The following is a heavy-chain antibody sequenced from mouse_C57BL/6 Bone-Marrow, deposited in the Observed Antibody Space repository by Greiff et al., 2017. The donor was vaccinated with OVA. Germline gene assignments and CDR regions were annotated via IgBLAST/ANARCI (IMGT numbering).Heavy chain of an antibody. CDR2: IDPENGDT. V-gene: IGHV14-4*01. J-gene: IGHJ2*01. Sequence: VQLQQSGAELVMPWASVKLSCKASGFNIKDDYMHWVKQRPGQGLEWIGWIDPENGDTESASKFQGKSPITADPSSNTAYLQLSRLTTEDTADDYCASFDGYSYSFDYGGPGTTLTVSS. D-gene: IGHD2-3*01. CDR1: GFNIKDDY. CDR3: ASFDGYSYSFDY.